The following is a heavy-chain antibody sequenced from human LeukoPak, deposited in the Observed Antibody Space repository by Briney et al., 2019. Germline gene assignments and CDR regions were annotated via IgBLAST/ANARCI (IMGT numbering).Heavy chain of an antibody. CDR3: ASYSSGRNTYYYYYGMDV. CDR1: GYTLTELS. V-gene: IGHV1-24*01. J-gene: IGHJ6*02. D-gene: IGHD6-19*01. Sequence: GASVKVSCKVSGYTLTELSMHWVRQAPGKGLEWMGGFDPEDGETIYAQKFQGRVTMTEDTSTDTAYMELSSLRSEDTAVYYCASYSSGRNTYYYYYGMDVWGQGTTVTVSS. CDR2: FDPEDGET.